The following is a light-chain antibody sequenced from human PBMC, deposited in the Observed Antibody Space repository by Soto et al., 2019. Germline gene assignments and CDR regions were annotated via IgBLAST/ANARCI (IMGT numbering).Light chain of an antibody. CDR3: SSYTSSSQLVV. CDR1: SSDVGGYNY. CDR2: DVS. J-gene: IGLJ2*01. V-gene: IGLV2-14*01. Sequence: QSALTQPASVSGSPGQSITISCTGTSSDVGGYNYVSWYQQHPGKAPKLMIYDVSNRPSGVSNRFSGSKSGNTASLTISGLQADDESHDYCSSYTSSSQLVVFGGRTKLTVL.